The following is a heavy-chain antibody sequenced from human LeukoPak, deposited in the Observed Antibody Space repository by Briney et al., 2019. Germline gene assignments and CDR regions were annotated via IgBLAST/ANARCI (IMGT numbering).Heavy chain of an antibody. CDR2: IYYSGST. V-gene: IGHV4-31*03. J-gene: IGHJ4*02. D-gene: IGHD5-18*01. CDR1: GGSVSSGGYY. Sequence: SETLSLTCTVSGGSVSSGGYYWSWIRQHPGKGLEWIGYIYYSGSTYYNPSLKSRVTISVDTSKNQFSLKLSSVTAADTAVYYCAREVGVGRGYSYGYGYFDYWGQGTLVTVSS. CDR3: AREVGVGRGYSYGYGYFDY.